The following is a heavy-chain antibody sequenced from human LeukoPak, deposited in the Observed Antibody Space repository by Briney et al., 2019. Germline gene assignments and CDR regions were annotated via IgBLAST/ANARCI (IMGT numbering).Heavy chain of an antibody. Sequence: ASVKVSCKASGYTFTTYDINWVRQATGQGLEWMGWINPDSGDTAYAQKFQGRVSMTRNTSVSTAYMEVSSLRSEDTAVYYCAKDRGHCTNGVCHNYYYMDVWGKGTTVTVSS. D-gene: IGHD2-8*01. J-gene: IGHJ6*03. CDR1: GYTFTTYD. CDR2: INPDSGDT. CDR3: AKDRGHCTNGVCHNYYYMDV. V-gene: IGHV1-8*01.